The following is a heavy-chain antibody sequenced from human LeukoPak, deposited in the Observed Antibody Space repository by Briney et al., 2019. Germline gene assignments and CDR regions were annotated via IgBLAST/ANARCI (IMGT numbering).Heavy chain of an antibody. V-gene: IGHV3-7*01. CDR2: IKQDGSEK. CDR3: ARARRKSSSSWYEVDYYYYYMDV. CDR1: GFTFSSYW. D-gene: IGHD6-13*01. Sequence: PGGSLRLSCAASGFTFSSYWMSWVRQAPGKGLEWVANIKQDGSEKYYVDSVKGRFTISRDNAKNSLYLQMNSLRAEDTAVYYCARARRKSSSSWYEVDYYYYYMDVWGKGTTVTVSS. J-gene: IGHJ6*03.